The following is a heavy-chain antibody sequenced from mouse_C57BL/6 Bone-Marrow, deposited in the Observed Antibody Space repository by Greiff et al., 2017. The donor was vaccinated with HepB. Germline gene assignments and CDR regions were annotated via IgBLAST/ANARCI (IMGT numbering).Heavy chain of an antibody. CDR3: ARRDYGSRPGAMDY. CDR2: FHPYNDDT. D-gene: IGHD1-1*01. CDR1: GYTFTTYP. Sequence: QVQLQQSGAELVKPGASVKMSCKASGYTFTTYPIEWMKQNHGKSLEWIGNFHPYNDDTKYNEKFKGKATLTVDKSSSTVYLELSRLTSDDSAVYYCARRDYGSRPGAMDYWGQGTSVTVSS. J-gene: IGHJ4*01. V-gene: IGHV1-47*01.